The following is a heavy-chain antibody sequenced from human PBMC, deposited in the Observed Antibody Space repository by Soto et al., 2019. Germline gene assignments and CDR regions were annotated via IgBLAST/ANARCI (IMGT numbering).Heavy chain of an antibody. CDR2: ISAYNGNT. J-gene: IGHJ4*02. V-gene: IGHV1-18*01. Sequence: ASVKVSCKASGYTFTSYGISWVRQAPGQGLEWMGWISAYNGNTNYAQKLQGRVTTTTDTSTSTAYMELRSLRSDDTAVYYCATFRKRDYYDSSGYYPFDYWGQGTLVTVSS. D-gene: IGHD3-22*01. CDR1: GYTFTSYG. CDR3: ATFRKRDYYDSSGYYPFDY.